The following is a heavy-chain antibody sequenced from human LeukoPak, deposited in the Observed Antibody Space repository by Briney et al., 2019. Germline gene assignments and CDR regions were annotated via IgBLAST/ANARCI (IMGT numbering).Heavy chain of an antibody. V-gene: IGHV1-69*13. Sequence: GASVKVSCKASGYTFTSYGISWVRQAPGQGLEWMGGIIPIFGTANYAQKFQGRVTITADESTSTAYMELSSLRSEDTAVYYCARISRSTRAPASYYYYGMDVWGQGTTVTVSS. CDR3: ARISRSTRAPASYYYYGMDV. J-gene: IGHJ6*02. CDR1: GYTFTSYG. D-gene: IGHD2-2*01. CDR2: IIPIFGTA.